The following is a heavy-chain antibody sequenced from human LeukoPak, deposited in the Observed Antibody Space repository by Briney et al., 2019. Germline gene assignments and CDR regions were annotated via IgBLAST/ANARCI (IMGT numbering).Heavy chain of an antibody. D-gene: IGHD6-6*01. V-gene: IGHV4-4*07. J-gene: IGHJ6*03. CDR3: ATGIAARRRGGEYYYYYYMDV. Sequence: SETLSLTCTVSGGSISSYYWSWIRQPAGKGLEWIGRIYTSGSTNYNPSLKSRVTKSVDTSKNQFSLKLSSVTAADTAVYYCATGIAARRRGGEYYYYYYMDVWGKGTTVTVSS. CDR1: GGSISSYY. CDR2: IYTSGST.